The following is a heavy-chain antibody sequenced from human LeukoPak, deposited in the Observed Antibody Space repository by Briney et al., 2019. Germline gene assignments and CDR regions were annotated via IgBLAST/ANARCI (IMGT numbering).Heavy chain of an antibody. V-gene: IGHV3-53*01. D-gene: IGHD6-19*01. Sequence: GGSLRLSCAASGFSVSDNYMSWVRQAPGKGLEWVSVLSSGGSPYYAVSVKGRFTISRDESKNILYLQMNILRAEDTAVYFCAREQWLDYWGQGTLVTVSS. CDR2: LSSGGSP. CDR1: GFSVSDNY. J-gene: IGHJ4*02. CDR3: AREQWLDY.